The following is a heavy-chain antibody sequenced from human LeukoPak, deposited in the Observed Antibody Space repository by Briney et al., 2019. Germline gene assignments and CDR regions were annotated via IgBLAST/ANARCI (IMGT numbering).Heavy chain of an antibody. J-gene: IGHJ3*02. CDR3: ARDAGDSFDI. V-gene: IGHV1-2*02. CDR2: INPSTGAT. Sequence: ASVKVSCKASAFTITIYYMHWLRQAPGQGPEWMGWINPSTGATKSAQKFQGRVTVTVDTSISTVYMELSSLTSDDRAVYYCARDAGDSFDIWGQGTMVTVSS. CDR1: AFTITIYY. D-gene: IGHD2-21*01.